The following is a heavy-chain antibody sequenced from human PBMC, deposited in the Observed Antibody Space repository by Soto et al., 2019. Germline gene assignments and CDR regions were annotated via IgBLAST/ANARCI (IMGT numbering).Heavy chain of an antibody. V-gene: IGHV4-59*08. D-gene: IGHD2-2*01. CDR2: IYYSGST. CDR1: GGSISSYY. CDR3: ARLGYCSSTSCYYMDV. J-gene: IGHJ6*03. Sequence: SETLSLTCTVSGGSISSYYWSWIRQPPGKGLEWIGYIYYSGSTNYNPSLKSRVTISVDTSKNQFSLKLSSVTAADTAVYYCARLGYCSSTSCYYMDVWGKGTTVTVSS.